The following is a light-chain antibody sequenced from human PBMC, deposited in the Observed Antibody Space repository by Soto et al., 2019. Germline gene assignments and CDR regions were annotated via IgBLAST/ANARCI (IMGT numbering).Light chain of an antibody. Sequence: DVVMTQSPCSLAVTPGESASISCRSSQSLLHRNGKNYLDWYLQKPGQSPQLLIYLGSSRASGVPDRVSGSGSGTDFTLKIDRVEAEDVGIYYCMQGLQSTITFGQGTRLEIK. CDR2: LGS. V-gene: IGKV2-28*01. CDR3: MQGLQSTIT. CDR1: QSLLHRNGKNY. J-gene: IGKJ5*01.